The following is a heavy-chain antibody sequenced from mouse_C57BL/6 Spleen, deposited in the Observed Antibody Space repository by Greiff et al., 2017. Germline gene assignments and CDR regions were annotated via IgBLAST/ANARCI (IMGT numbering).Heavy chain of an antibody. V-gene: IGHV1-82*01. Sequence: QVQLQQSGPELVKPGASVKLSCKASGYAFRSSWMNWVKQRPGKGLEWIGRIYPGDGATNYNGKFKGKATLTAANSSSTAYMQLSSLTSEYSAGYVGASDYYGSSGGYAMDYWGQGTSVTVSS. CDR3: ASDYYGSSGGYAMDY. J-gene: IGHJ4*01. CDR1: GYAFRSSW. D-gene: IGHD1-1*01. CDR2: IYPGDGAT.